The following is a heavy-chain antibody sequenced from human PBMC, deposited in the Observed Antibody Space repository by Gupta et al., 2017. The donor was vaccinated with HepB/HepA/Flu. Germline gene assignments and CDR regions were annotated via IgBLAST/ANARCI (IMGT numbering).Heavy chain of an antibody. CDR2: INHTGNP. CDR1: GGSFRGYY. J-gene: IGHJ4*02. CDR3: ARGLNWACDS. Sequence: QVQLQPWCAGLLKPSATLSLTCAVYGGSFRGYYWSWLRQPPGKGLVWIGDINHTGNPNSSPSLKRRVTISVDMSKHQFCHVLRSVTAADTAVLSCARGLNWACDSWGQGALVTVSS. D-gene: IGHD1-1*01. V-gene: IGHV4-34*02.